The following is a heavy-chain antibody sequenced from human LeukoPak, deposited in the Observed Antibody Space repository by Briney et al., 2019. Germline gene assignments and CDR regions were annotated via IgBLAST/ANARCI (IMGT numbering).Heavy chain of an antibody. D-gene: IGHD2-2*01. Sequence: GGSLRLSCAASGFTFSSYSMNWVRQAPGKGLEWVSSISSSSSYRYYADAVKGRFTISRDNAKNSLYLQMNSLRAEDTAVYYCAREVPLGYCSSTSCRMDYYYYYGMDVWGQGTTVTVSS. J-gene: IGHJ6*02. CDR1: GFTFSSYS. CDR3: AREVPLGYCSSTSCRMDYYYYYGMDV. V-gene: IGHV3-21*01. CDR2: ISSSSSYR.